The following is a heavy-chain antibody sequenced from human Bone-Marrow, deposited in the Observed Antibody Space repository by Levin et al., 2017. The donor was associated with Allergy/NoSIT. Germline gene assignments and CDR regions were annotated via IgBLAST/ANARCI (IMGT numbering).Heavy chain of an antibody. CDR1: GGSISSGGYY. J-gene: IGHJ4*02. D-gene: IGHD3-3*01. V-gene: IGHV4-31*03. CDR3: ARGEAITIFGVVHRGGFDY. CDR2: IYYSGST. Sequence: SETLSLTCTVSGGSISSGGYYWSWIRQHPGKGLEWIGYIYYSGSTYYNPSLKSRVTISVDTSKNQFSLKLSSVTAADTAVYYCARGEAITIFGVVHRGGFDYWGQGTLVTVSS.